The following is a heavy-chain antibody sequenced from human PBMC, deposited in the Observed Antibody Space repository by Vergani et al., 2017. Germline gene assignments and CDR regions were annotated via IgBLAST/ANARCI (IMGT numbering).Heavy chain of an antibody. Sequence: QVQLQESGPGLVKPSQTLSLTCTVSGGSISSGGYYWSWIRQHPGKGLEWIGYIYYSGSTYYNPSLKRRGTISVDTSKNQFSLKLSSVTAADTAVYYCAREKLKPTRDAFDIWGQGTMVTVSS. CDR1: GGSISSGGYY. J-gene: IGHJ3*02. V-gene: IGHV4-31*03. CDR2: IYYSGST. CDR3: AREKLKPTRDAFDI. D-gene: IGHD2-2*01.